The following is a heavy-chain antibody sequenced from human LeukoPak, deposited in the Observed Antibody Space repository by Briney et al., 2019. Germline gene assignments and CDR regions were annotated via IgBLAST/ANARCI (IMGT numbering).Heavy chain of an antibody. D-gene: IGHD2/OR15-2a*01. CDR1: GFTFDDYG. V-gene: IGHV3-20*04. Sequence: PGGSLRLSCAASGFTFDDYGMSWVRQAPGKGLEWVSGINWNGGSTGYADSVKGRFTISRDNAKNSLYMEMNSLRAEDTALYYCARDQSTSDGGYWGQGTLVTVSS. CDR2: INWNGGST. CDR3: ARDQSTSDGGY. J-gene: IGHJ4*02.